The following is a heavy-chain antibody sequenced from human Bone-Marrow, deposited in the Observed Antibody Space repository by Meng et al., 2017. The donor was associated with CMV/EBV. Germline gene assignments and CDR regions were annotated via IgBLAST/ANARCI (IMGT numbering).Heavy chain of an antibody. D-gene: IGHD6-6*01. CDR1: GFTFSSYG. V-gene: IGHV3-30*02. J-gene: IGHJ4*02. CDR2: IRYDGSNK. CDR3: ARGQGQLGGTQFDY. Sequence: GESLKISCAASGFTFSSYGMHWVRQAPGKGLEWVAFIRYDGSNKYYADSVKGRFTISRDNSKNTLYLQMNSLRAEDTAVYYCARGQGQLGGTQFDYWGQGTLVTVSS.